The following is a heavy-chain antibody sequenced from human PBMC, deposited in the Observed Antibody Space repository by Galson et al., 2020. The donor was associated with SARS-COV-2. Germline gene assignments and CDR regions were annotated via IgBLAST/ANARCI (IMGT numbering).Heavy chain of an antibody. V-gene: IGHV3-73*01. Sequence: GGSLRLSCAASGFTFSGSAMHWVRQASGKGLEWVGRIRSKANSYATAYAASVKGRFTISRDDSKNTAYLQMNSLKTEDTAVYYCTRLALAYCGGDCYRPDAFDIWGQGTMVTVSS. CDR1: GFTFSGSA. CDR3: TRLALAYCGGDCYRPDAFDI. J-gene: IGHJ3*02. D-gene: IGHD2-21*02. CDR2: IRSKANSYAT.